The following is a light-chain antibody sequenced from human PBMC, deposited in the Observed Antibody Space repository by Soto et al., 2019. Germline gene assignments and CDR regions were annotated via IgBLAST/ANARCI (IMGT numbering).Light chain of an antibody. Sequence: EIVMTQSPATLSLSPGERATLSCRASQSVSINLAWYHQKPGQAPRLLMYGASTRATGVPARFSGSGSGTEFTLTISSPQSEDFAVYYCQQYNQWPLTFGQGTKVEIK. J-gene: IGKJ1*01. CDR3: QQYNQWPLT. V-gene: IGKV3-15*01. CDR2: GAS. CDR1: QSVSIN.